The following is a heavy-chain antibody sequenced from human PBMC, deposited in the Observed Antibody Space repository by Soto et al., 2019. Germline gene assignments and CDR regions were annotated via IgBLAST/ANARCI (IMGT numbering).Heavy chain of an antibody. CDR3: ARQGDFWSGSGDFDS. Sequence: QLQLHESGPGLVKPSETLSLTCSVSGGSISSNNYYWGWIRQPPGKGLEWIGSIYDNGCTYYNPSLKRRVTISVDTSKNQLSLKLPSVTATDTAVYYCARQGDFWSGSGDFDSWGQGILVPVSS. V-gene: IGHV4-39*01. J-gene: IGHJ4*02. CDR1: GGSISSNNYY. CDR2: IYDNGCT. D-gene: IGHD3-3*01.